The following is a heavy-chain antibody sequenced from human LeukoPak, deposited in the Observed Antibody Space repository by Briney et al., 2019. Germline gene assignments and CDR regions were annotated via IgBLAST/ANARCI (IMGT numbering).Heavy chain of an antibody. J-gene: IGHJ3*02. CDR2: IYSSGST. D-gene: IGHD3-22*01. CDR3: ARHESSGYYDAFHI. Sequence: SETLSLTCTVSGGSVSSGSYYWGWIRQPPGKGLEWIGSIYSSGSTYYNPSLKSRVSISVDTSKNHFSLKLSSVTAADTAVFYCARHESSGYYDAFHIWGRGTMVTVSS. V-gene: IGHV4-39*01. CDR1: GGSVSSGSYY.